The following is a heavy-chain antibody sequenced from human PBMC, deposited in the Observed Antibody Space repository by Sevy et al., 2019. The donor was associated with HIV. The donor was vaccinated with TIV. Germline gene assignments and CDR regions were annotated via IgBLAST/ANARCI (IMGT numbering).Heavy chain of an antibody. V-gene: IGHV3-23*01. Sequence: GGSLRLSCAVSGFTFSSYGMSWVRQAPGKGLEWVSSISGSGGITYYADSVKGRFTFSRDNSKNTLYLQMNSLTTEDTAVYYCAKDQGYNWNTEGFFDYWGQGTLVTVSS. CDR2: ISGSGGIT. CDR1: GFTFSSYG. D-gene: IGHD1-20*01. J-gene: IGHJ4*02. CDR3: AKDQGYNWNTEGFFDY.